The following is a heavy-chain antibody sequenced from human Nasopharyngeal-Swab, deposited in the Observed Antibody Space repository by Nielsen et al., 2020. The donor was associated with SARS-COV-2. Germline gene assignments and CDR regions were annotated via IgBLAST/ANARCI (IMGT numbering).Heavy chain of an antibody. CDR2: IWYDGSNK. CDR3: ARAASSGYDWIYYFDY. D-gene: IGHD5-12*01. J-gene: IGHJ4*02. Sequence: VRQMPGKGLEWVAVIWYDGSNKYYADSVKGRFTISRDNSKNTLYLQMNSLRAEDTAVYYCARAASSGYDWIYYFDYWGQGTLVTVSS. V-gene: IGHV3-33*01.